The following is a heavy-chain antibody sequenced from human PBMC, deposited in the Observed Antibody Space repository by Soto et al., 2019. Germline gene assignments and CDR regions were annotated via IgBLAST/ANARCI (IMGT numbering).Heavy chain of an antibody. CDR3: TREKAGDRFEY. Sequence: QVQLVQSGAEVKEPGASVKVSCKASGYPFNIYHMHWVRQAPGQGLEWMGMINPSGASTIYEQRFQGRVTMTRDTSTRTVYMELTSLRSEDTAVYYCTREKAGDRFEYWGQGTLVTVSS. V-gene: IGHV1-46*02. CDR2: INPSGAST. D-gene: IGHD7-27*01. CDR1: GYPFNIYH. J-gene: IGHJ4*02.